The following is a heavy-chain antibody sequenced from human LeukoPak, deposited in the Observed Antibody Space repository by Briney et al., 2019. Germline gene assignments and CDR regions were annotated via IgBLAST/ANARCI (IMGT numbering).Heavy chain of an antibody. V-gene: IGHV3-30-3*01. CDR3: ARFKAKRFLEKGYGMDV. J-gene: IGHJ6*02. Sequence: GGSLRLSCAASGFIFSNYAMHWVRQAPGKGLEWVAVISYDGSNKYYADSVKGRFTISRDNAKNSLYLQMNSLRAEDTAVYYCARFKAKRFLEKGYGMDVWGQGTTVTVSS. CDR2: ISYDGSNK. D-gene: IGHD3-3*01. CDR1: GFIFSNYA.